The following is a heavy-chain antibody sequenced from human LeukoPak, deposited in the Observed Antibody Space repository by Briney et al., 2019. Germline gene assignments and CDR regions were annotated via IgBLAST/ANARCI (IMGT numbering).Heavy chain of an antibody. J-gene: IGHJ4*02. Sequence: SVKVSCKASGGTFSSYAISWVRQAPGQGLEWMGGIIPIFGTANYAQKFQGRVTMTTDTSTSTAYMELRSLRSDDTAVYYCARGGTSGWRTPNDDYWGQGTLVTVSS. CDR2: IIPIFGTA. CDR3: ARGGTSGWRTPNDDY. CDR1: GGTFSSYA. D-gene: IGHD6-19*01. V-gene: IGHV1-69*05.